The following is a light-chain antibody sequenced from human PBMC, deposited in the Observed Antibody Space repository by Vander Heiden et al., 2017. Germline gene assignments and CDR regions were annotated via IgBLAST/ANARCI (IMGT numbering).Light chain of an antibody. Sequence: DIVMPQSPDSLAVSLGERATIHCKSSRSILYSSNNRNYLAWYQQKPGQPPKLLIYWASTRESGVPDRFGGSGSGTDFTLTISSLQAEDVAVYYCQQYYSTPPSFGPGTKVDIK. CDR3: QQYYSTPPS. CDR2: WAS. CDR1: RSILYSSNNRNY. J-gene: IGKJ3*01. V-gene: IGKV4-1*01.